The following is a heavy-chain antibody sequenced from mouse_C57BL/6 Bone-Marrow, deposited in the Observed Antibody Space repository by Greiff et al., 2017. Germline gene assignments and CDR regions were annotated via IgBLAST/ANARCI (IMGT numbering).Heavy chain of an antibody. CDR2: IDPSDSYT. Sequence: VQLQQSGAELVMPGASVKLSCKASGYTFTSYWMHWVKQRPGQGLEWIGEIDPSDSYTNYNQKFKGKSTLTVDKSSSTAYMQLSSLTSEDSAVYYCARVLYYGSSDYFDYWGQGTTLTVSS. D-gene: IGHD1-1*01. V-gene: IGHV1-69*01. CDR1: GYTFTSYW. CDR3: ARVLYYGSSDYFDY. J-gene: IGHJ2*01.